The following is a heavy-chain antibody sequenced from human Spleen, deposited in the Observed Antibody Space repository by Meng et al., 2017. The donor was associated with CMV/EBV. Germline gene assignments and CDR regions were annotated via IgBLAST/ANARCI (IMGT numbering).Heavy chain of an antibody. Sequence: GESLKISCKDSGYSFTVYWIAWVRQMPGKGLEWMGIIYPGDSDTRYSPSFQGQVTISVDKSISTAYLQWSSLKASDTAMYYCARRFWSGYSYYLDYWGQGTLVTVSS. CDR3: ARRFWSGYSYYLDY. CDR1: GYSFTVYW. V-gene: IGHV5-51*01. CDR2: IYPGDSDT. D-gene: IGHD3-3*01. J-gene: IGHJ4*02.